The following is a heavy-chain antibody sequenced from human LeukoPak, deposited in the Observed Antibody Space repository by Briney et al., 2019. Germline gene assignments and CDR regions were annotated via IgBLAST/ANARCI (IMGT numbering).Heavy chain of an antibody. D-gene: IGHD3-10*01. CDR1: GYSFTSYW. V-gene: IGHV5-51*01. J-gene: IGHJ4*02. CDR3: AVLVTMVRGVSTPYFDY. CDR2: IYPGDSDT. Sequence: GESLKISCKGSGYSFTSYWIGWVRQMPGKGLEWMGIIYPGDSDTRYSPSFQGQVTISADKSISTAYLQWSSLNASDTAMYYCAVLVTMVRGVSTPYFDYWGQGTLVTVSS.